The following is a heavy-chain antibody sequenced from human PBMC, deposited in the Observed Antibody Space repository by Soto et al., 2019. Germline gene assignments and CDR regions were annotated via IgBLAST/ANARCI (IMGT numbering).Heavy chain of an antibody. Sequence: EVLLVDSGGGLVKPGGSLRLSCAASAFTFSNYNMNWVRQAPGKGLEWVSSISSSSSYIYYADSVKGRFTISRDNAKNSLYLQMNSLRAEDTAVYYCAREGQGGSLDYCGQGTLVTVSS. D-gene: IGHD3-10*01. CDR3: AREGQGGSLDY. J-gene: IGHJ4*02. CDR2: ISSSSSYI. CDR1: AFTFSNYN. V-gene: IGHV3-21*01.